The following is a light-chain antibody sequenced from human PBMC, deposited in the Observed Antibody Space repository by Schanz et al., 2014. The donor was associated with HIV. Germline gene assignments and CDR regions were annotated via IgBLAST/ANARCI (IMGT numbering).Light chain of an antibody. J-gene: IGKJ2*01. CDR2: GAS. CDR3: QQYGSSPPYT. Sequence: EIVLTQSPGTLSLSPGESATLSCRASQSVSSNLAWYQQKPGQAPRLLIYGASSRATGIPDRFSGSGSGTDFTLTINRLEPEDFAVYYCQQYGSSPPYTFGQGTKLEIK. V-gene: IGKV3-20*01. CDR1: QSVSSN.